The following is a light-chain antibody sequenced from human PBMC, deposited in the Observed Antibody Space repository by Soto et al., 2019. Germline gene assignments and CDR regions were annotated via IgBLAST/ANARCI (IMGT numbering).Light chain of an antibody. J-gene: IGKJ3*01. CDR2: DAS. Sequence: EIVLTQSPATLSLSPGERATLSCRASQSVSSYLAWYQQKPGQAPRLLIYDASNRATGIPARFSGSGSGTDXXLTXXXXXXXDFAVYYCQQRGTFGPGTKVDIK. V-gene: IGKV3-11*01. CDR1: QSVSSY. CDR3: QQRGT.